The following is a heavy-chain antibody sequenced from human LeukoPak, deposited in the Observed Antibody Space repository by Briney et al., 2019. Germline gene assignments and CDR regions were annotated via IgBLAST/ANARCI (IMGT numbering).Heavy chain of an antibody. CDR3: ARQSSTWYGDYFDY. CDR2: ISSSSSTI. D-gene: IGHD6-13*01. V-gene: IGHV3-48*04. J-gene: IGHJ4*02. CDR1: GFTFSSYS. Sequence: PGGPLRLSCAASGFTFSSYSMNWVRQAPGKGLEWVSYISSSSSTIYYADSVKGRFTISRDNAKNSLYLQMNSLRAEDTAVYYCARQSSTWYGDYFDYWGQGTLVTVSS.